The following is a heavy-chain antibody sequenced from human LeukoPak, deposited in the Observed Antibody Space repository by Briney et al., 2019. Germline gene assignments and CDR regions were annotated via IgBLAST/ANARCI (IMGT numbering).Heavy chain of an antibody. D-gene: IGHD6-13*01. CDR3: ARERIAAAGTGDY. CDR1: GGSISSSSYY. J-gene: IGHJ4*02. V-gene: IGHV4-39*02. CDR2: IYYSGST. Sequence: SETLSLTCTVSGGSISSSSYYWGWIRQPPGKGLEWIGSIYYSGSTYYNPSLKSRVTISVDTSKNQFSLKLSSVTAADTAVYYCARERIAAAGTGDYWGQGTLVTVSS.